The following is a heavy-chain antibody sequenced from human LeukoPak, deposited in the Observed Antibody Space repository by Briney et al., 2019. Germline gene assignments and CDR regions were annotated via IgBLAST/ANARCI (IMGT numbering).Heavy chain of an antibody. J-gene: IGHJ4*02. CDR3: ARFSSTWHTFDY. CDR2: IYFTGAT. Sequence: SETLSLTCTVSGDSISSSSNYWGWFRQPPGTGLEWIGTIYFTGATYYNPSLKSRVTVSVDTSKDQFSLKMSSVTAADTAVYYCARFSSTWHTFDYWGQGILVTVSS. CDR1: GDSISSSSNY. D-gene: IGHD6-13*01. V-gene: IGHV4-39*01.